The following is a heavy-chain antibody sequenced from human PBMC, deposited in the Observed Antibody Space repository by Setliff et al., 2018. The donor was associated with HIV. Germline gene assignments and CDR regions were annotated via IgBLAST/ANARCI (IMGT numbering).Heavy chain of an antibody. CDR3: AVDRHAFDI. Sequence: ASVKVSCKASGYSFINYAINWLRQAPGRGLEWMGWIHTEQGFPMYAQGFTGRFVFSLDPSVTTACLQINSLTPEDGGVYYCAVDRHAFDIWGQGTVVTVSS. D-gene: IGHD5-12*01. CDR1: GYSFINYA. J-gene: IGHJ3*02. V-gene: IGHV7-4-1*02. CDR2: IHTEQGFP.